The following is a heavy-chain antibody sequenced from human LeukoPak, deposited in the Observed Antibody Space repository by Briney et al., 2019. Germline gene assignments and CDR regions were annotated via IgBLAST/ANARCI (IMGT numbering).Heavy chain of an antibody. D-gene: IGHD5-12*01. CDR2: IRSSSET. CDR1: GFIFSQYS. J-gene: IGHJ5*02. CDR3: ARDAGNSGYGCDL. V-gene: IGHV3-48*01. Sequence: GGSLRLSCAASGFIFSQYSMNWVRQAPGKGLEWVSHIRSSSETFYADSVKGRFTISRDNARNSLYLQMNNLKGEDTAIYYCARDAGNSGYGCDLWGQGTLVTVSS.